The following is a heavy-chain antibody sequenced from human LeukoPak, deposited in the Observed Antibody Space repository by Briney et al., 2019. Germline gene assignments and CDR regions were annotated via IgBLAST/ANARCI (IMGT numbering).Heavy chain of an antibody. CDR2: INWNSVSI. CDR1: GFTFSSYA. J-gene: IGHJ4*02. V-gene: IGHV3-9*01. CDR3: AKGEYGSGSYPPDY. Sequence: PGGTLRLSCAASGFTFSSYAMHWVRQAPGKGLEWVSGINWNSVSIDYADSVKGRFTISRDNAKNSLYLQMNSLGAEDTALYYCAKGEYGSGSYPPDYWGQGTLVTVSS. D-gene: IGHD3-10*01.